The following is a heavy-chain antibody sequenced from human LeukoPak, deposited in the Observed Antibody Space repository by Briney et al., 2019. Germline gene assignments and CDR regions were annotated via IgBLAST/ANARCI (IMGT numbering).Heavy chain of an antibody. J-gene: IGHJ4*02. V-gene: IGHV3-7*01. Sequence: PGGSLRLSCAASGFAFSSYWMSWVRQAPGKGLEWVANIKQEGSEKYYVDSVKGRFTISRDNAKNSLYLQMNSLRAEDTAVYYCARSSGRGLVIAATFDYWGQGTLVTVSS. CDR1: GFAFSSYW. CDR2: IKQEGSEK. D-gene: IGHD2-15*01. CDR3: ARSSGRGLVIAATFDY.